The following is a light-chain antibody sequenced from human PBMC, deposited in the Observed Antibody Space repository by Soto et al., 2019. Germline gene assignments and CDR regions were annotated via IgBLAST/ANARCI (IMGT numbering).Light chain of an antibody. CDR2: DAS. Sequence: EIVLTQSPGTLSLSPGERATLSCRASQSVSSKYLAWYQQKPGQAPRLLIYDASYRATGIPARFSGGGSGTDFTLSISSLEPEDFAVYYCQQRSDWLTFGGGTKVEIK. J-gene: IGKJ4*01. CDR1: QSVSSKY. V-gene: IGKV3-11*01. CDR3: QQRSDWLT.